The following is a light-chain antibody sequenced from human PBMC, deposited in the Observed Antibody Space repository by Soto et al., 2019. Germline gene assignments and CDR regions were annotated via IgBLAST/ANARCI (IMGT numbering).Light chain of an antibody. CDR2: DAS. J-gene: IGKJ5*01. V-gene: IGKV3-11*01. CDR1: QNVNSY. Sequence: EIVLTQSPATLSLSPGERATLSCRASQNVNSYLAWYQQKPGQAPRLLIYDASNRATGIPARFSGSGSGTDFTLTISSLEPEDFAVYHCQQRSNWITFGQGTRLEIK. CDR3: QQRSNWIT.